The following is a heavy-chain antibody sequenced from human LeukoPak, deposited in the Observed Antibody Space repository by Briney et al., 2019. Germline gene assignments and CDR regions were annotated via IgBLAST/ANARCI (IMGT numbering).Heavy chain of an antibody. D-gene: IGHD1-26*01. V-gene: IGHV4-34*01. CDR2: SNDSGGT. CDR3: ARLSVIVGAALEYYYYYMDV. CDR1: GFTFSNAW. Sequence: GSLRLSCAASGFTFSNAWMSWVRQAPGKGLEWVGESNDSGGTNYNPSLKSRVTISADKSKNQVSLKLTSVTAADTAVYYCARLSVIVGAALEYYYYYMDVWGQGTTVTVSS. J-gene: IGHJ6*03.